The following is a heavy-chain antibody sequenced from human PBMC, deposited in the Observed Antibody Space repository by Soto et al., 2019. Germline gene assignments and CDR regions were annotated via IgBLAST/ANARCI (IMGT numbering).Heavy chain of an antibody. CDR3: TSGIYYCILPGYHNVAY. CDR2: IKSKTDGGTA. Sequence: PGGSLRLSCVASGFTLSHPWMTWVRQAAGKGLAWVGRIKSKTDGGTADYAAPVKGRATISRDDSKNTVYLQMNSLKTEDTAVYYCTSGIYYCILPGYHNVAYWGQGAQVTVSS. J-gene: IGHJ4*02. D-gene: IGHD3-9*01. CDR1: GFTLSHPW. V-gene: IGHV3-15*01.